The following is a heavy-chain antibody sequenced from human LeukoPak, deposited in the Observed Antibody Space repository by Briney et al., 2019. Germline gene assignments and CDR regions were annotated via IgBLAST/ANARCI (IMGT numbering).Heavy chain of an antibody. V-gene: IGHV3-30-3*01. CDR2: ISYDGSNK. Sequence: GGSLRLSCAASGFTFSSYAMHWVRQAPGKGLEWVAVISYDGSNKYYADSVKGRFTISRDNSENTLYLQMNSLRAEDTAVYYCARDAAMVRGVIRSYFDYWGQGTLVTVSS. J-gene: IGHJ4*02. CDR3: ARDAAMVRGVIRSYFDY. D-gene: IGHD3-10*01. CDR1: GFTFSSYA.